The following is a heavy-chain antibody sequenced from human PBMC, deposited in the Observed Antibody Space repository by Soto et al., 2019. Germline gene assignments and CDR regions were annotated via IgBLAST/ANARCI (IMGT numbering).Heavy chain of an antibody. CDR3: AKGVCSGGSCYYDY. CDR2: INAPGGST. V-gene: IGHV3-23*01. J-gene: IGHJ4*02. Sequence: EVQLLESGGGLVQPGGSLRLSCAASGFTFTSYTMSWVRQAPGTGLGWDSTINAPGGSTYYADSVRGRFTISRDNSKNTLYLQMNSLRAEDTAVYYCAKGVCSGGSCYYDYWGQGTLVTVSS. CDR1: GFTFTSYT. D-gene: IGHD2-15*01.